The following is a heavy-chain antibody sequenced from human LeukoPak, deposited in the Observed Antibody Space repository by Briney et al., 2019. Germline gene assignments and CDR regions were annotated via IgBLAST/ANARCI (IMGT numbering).Heavy chain of an antibody. V-gene: IGHV3-23*01. D-gene: IGHD2-2*01. J-gene: IGHJ4*02. CDR1: GVTLRNYA. Sequence: GGSLRLSCAASGVTLRNYAMTWIRQAPGKGLQWVSVISGDGESTYDADSVRGRFTISRDNSKNTMYLQMNNLRAEDTAIYYCAKDRDCSSTGCYVFANWGQGTLVTVSS. CDR2: ISGDGEST. CDR3: AKDRDCSSTGCYVFAN.